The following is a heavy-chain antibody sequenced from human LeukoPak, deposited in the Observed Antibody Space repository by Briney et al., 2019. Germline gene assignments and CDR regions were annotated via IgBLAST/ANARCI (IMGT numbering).Heavy chain of an antibody. CDR1: GFTFSDYY. CDR2: ISYDGSNK. Sequence: GGSLRLSCAASGFTFSDYYMSWIRQAPGKGLEWVAVISYDGSNKYYADSVKGRFTISRDNSKNTLYLQMNSLRAEDTAVYYCAKRGPGSPQSGKYYFDYWGQGTLVTVSS. CDR3: AKRGPGSPQSGKYYFDY. D-gene: IGHD3-10*01. V-gene: IGHV3-30*18. J-gene: IGHJ4*02.